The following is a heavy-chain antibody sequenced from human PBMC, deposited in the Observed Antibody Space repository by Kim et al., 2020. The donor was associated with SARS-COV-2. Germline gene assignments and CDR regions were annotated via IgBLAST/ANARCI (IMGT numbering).Heavy chain of an antibody. CDR3: ARVITMVRNYYYGMDV. D-gene: IGHD3-10*01. Sequence: ASVKVSCKASGYTFTSYGISWVRQAPGQGLEWMGWISAYNGNTNYAQKLQGRVTMTTDTSTSTAYMELRSLRSDDTAVYYCARVITMVRNYYYGMDVWGQGTTVTVSS. V-gene: IGHV1-18*04. CDR1: GYTFTSYG. CDR2: ISAYNGNT. J-gene: IGHJ6*02.